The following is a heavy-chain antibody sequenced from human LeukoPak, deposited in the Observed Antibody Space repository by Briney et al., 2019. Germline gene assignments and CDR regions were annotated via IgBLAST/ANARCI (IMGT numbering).Heavy chain of an antibody. Sequence: GGSLRLSCAASGFTFSNAWMSWVRQAPGKGLEWVANINQDGGEKYYVDSVKGRFTISRDNAKNSLYLQMNSLRAEDTATYYCATGRSCTTCYLPDYWGQGTLVPVSS. CDR1: GFTFSNAW. D-gene: IGHD2-2*01. CDR2: INQDGGEK. J-gene: IGHJ4*02. V-gene: IGHV3-7*01. CDR3: ATGRSCTTCYLPDY.